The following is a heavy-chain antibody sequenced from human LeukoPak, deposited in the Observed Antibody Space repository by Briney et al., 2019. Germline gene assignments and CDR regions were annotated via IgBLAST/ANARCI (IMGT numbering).Heavy chain of an antibody. Sequence: GGSLRLSRAASGFTFSSYALSWVRQAPGKGLEWVSGITDSGSYTYYADSVKGRFTISRDNSKNTVYLQMNSRRSEDTAVYYCARTGYNYGTPLNYWGQGTLVTVSS. V-gene: IGHV3-23*01. CDR3: ARTGYNYGTPLNY. CDR1: GFTFSSYA. CDR2: ITDSGSYT. J-gene: IGHJ4*02. D-gene: IGHD5-18*01.